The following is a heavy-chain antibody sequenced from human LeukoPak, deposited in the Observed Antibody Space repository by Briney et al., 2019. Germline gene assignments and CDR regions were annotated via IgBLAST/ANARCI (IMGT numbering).Heavy chain of an antibody. CDR2: ISGNNGNT. J-gene: IGHJ3*02. CDR3: ARDSHYDSRGYYYESALDI. CDR1: VYTFSSYG. Sequence: GASVKVSCKASVYTFSSYGVAWVRQAPGQGLEWMGWISGNNGNTNYGQKLQGRLTMTTDTSTSTAYMELRSLRSDDTAVYYCARDSHYDSRGYYYESALDIWGQGTMVSVSS. D-gene: IGHD3-22*01. V-gene: IGHV1-18*01.